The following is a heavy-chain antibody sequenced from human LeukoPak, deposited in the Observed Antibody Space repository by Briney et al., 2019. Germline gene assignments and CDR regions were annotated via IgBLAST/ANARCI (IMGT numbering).Heavy chain of an antibody. D-gene: IGHD3-22*01. Sequence: PSETLSLTCTVSGGSISSYYWSWIRQPAGKGLEWIGRIYTSGSTNYNPSLKSRVTMSVDTSKNQFSLKLSSVTAADTAVYYCARGYYDSGGYWGYYFDYWGQGTLVTVSS. CDR2: IYTSGST. CDR3: ARGYYDSGGYWGYYFDY. V-gene: IGHV4-4*07. J-gene: IGHJ4*02. CDR1: GGSISSYY.